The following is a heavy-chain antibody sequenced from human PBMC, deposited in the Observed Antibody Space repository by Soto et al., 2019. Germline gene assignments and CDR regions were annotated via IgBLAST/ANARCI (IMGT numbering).Heavy chain of an antibody. D-gene: IGHD5-18*01. Sequence: GGSLRLSCAASGFTVSNNYMNWVRQAPGKGLEWVSIIFSGGSAYYADSVKGRFTISRDNSKNSLYLQMNSLRTEDTAVYYCARDPGYSFGNTWGQGTLVTVSS. V-gene: IGHV3-53*01. CDR1: GFTVSNNY. CDR2: IFSGGSA. J-gene: IGHJ5*02. CDR3: ARDPGYSFGNT.